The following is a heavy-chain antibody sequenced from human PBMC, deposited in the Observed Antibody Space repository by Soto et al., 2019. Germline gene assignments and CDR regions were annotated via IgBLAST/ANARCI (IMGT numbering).Heavy chain of an antibody. D-gene: IGHD3-9*01. CDR2: IIPIFGTA. V-gene: IGHV1-69*06. Sequence: QVQLVQSGAEVKKPGSSVKVSCKASGGTFSSYAISWVRQAPGQGLEWMGGIIPIFGTANYAQKFQGRVTITADKSTSTAYMELSSLRSEDTAVYYCARDGDYDILTGYFLYGMDVWGQGTTVTVSS. J-gene: IGHJ6*02. CDR3: ARDGDYDILTGYFLYGMDV. CDR1: GGTFSSYA.